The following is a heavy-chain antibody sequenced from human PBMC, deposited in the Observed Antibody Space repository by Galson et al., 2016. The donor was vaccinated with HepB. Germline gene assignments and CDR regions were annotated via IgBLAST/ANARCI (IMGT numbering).Heavy chain of an antibody. V-gene: IGHV3-21*06. CDR3: ARGGSGWSYPSSEYCCQH. J-gene: IGHJ1*01. Sequence: SLRLSCAASGFTFSSYWMSWVRQAPGKGLEWVSSISSSSYYIYYADSVKGRFTVSRDNAKNLLSLQMNSLRAEDTAVYYCARGGSGWSYPSSEYCCQHWGQGTLVTVSS. CDR1: GFTFSSYW. D-gene: IGHD6-19*01. CDR2: ISSSSYYI.